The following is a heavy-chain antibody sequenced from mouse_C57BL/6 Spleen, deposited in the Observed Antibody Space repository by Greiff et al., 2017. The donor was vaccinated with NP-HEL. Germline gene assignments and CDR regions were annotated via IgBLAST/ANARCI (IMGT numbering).Heavy chain of an antibody. D-gene: IGHD1-1*01. CDR1: GYTFTSYW. Sequence: QVQLQQSGAELAKPGASVKLSCKASGYTFTSYWMHWVKQRPGQGLEWIGYINPSSGYTKYNQKFKDKATLTADKSSSTAYMQLSSLTYEDSAVYYCAREFITTVRYFDYWGQGTTLTVSS. V-gene: IGHV1-7*01. CDR2: INPSSGYT. CDR3: AREFITTVRYFDY. J-gene: IGHJ2*01.